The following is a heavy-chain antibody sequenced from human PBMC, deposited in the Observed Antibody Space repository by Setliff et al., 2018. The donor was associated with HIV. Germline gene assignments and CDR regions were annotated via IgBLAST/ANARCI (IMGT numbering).Heavy chain of an antibody. CDR1: GGSISSSTYY. CDR2: IYYSGST. J-gene: IGHJ4*02. V-gene: IGHV4-39*06. D-gene: IGHD3-3*01. Sequence: SETLSLTCTVSGGSISSSTYYWGWIRQPPGKGLEWIGTIYYSGSTQYNPSVESRVTMSLDTSRAQFPLNLSSVTAADTAVYYCASLITYYDFWSGYYSPIGFDYWGQGTLVTVSS. CDR3: ASLITYYDFWSGYYSPIGFDY.